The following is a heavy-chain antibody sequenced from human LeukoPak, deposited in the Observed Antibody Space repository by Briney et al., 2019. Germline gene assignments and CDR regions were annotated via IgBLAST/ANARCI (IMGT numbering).Heavy chain of an antibody. V-gene: IGHV4-4*07. CDR3: VRETTIFGAVIPYYFDY. Sequence: SETLSLTCTVSGGSISRDYWNWIRQPAGKGLEWIGRVYPSGTTNYNPSLKSRVTMSLDTSNNQFSLRLSSVTAADTAIYYCVRETTIFGAVIPYYFDYWGQGTLVTVSS. CDR2: VYPSGTT. CDR1: GGSISRDY. J-gene: IGHJ4*02. D-gene: IGHD3-3*01.